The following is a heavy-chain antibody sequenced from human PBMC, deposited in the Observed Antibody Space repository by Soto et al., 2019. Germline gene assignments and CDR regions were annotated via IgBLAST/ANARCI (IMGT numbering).Heavy chain of an antibody. J-gene: IGHJ4*02. CDR1: GDTFTGYY. D-gene: IGHD3-3*01. CDR3: ARVALFGVVIDPTNYFDY. Sequence: SVKVSCKASGDTFTGYYTHWVRQAPGQGLEWMGGIIPIFGTANYAQKFQGRVTITADESTSTAYMELSSLRSEDTAVYYCARVALFGVVIDPTNYFDYWGQGTLVTVSS. V-gene: IGHV1-69*13. CDR2: IIPIFGTA.